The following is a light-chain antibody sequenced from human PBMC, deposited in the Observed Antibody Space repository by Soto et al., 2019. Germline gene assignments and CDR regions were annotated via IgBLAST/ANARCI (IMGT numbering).Light chain of an antibody. J-gene: IGKJ2*01. Sequence: EIVLTQSPGTLSLSPGERATLSCRASQSVSSSYLAWYQQKPGQAPRLLIYGASSRATGIPDRFSGRGSGTDFTLTINRLEPEDFAVDYCQQYGSSLYTFGQGTKLEIK. CDR1: QSVSSSY. CDR2: GAS. V-gene: IGKV3-20*01. CDR3: QQYGSSLYT.